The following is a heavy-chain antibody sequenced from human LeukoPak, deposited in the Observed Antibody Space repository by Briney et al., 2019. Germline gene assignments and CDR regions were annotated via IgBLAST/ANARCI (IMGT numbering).Heavy chain of an antibody. D-gene: IGHD2-15*01. CDR3: ARDSGVGPCLFCSGFDI. V-gene: IGHV3-7*01. J-gene: IGHJ3*02. CDR2: IKQDGSEK. CDR1: GFTFSSYW. Sequence: PGGSLRLSCAASGFTFSSYWMSWVRQAPGKGLEWVANIKQDGSEKYYVDSVKGRFTISRDNAKKSLYLQMNSLRAEDTAVYYCARDSGVGPCLFCSGFDIWGQGTMVTVSS.